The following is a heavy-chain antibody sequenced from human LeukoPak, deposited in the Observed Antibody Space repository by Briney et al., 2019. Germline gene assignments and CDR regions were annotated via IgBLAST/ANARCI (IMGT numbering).Heavy chain of an antibody. Sequence: LRLSCAASGFTFSSYAMSWIRQPPGKGLEWIGYIYYSGSTSYNPSLKSRVTISMDTSKNQFSLKLSSVTAADTAVYYCARWFYYGSGRRQFDYWGLGTLVTVSS. D-gene: IGHD3-10*01. CDR3: ARWFYYGSGRRQFDY. V-gene: IGHV4-30-4*08. CDR2: IYYSGST. CDR1: GFTFSSYA. J-gene: IGHJ4*02.